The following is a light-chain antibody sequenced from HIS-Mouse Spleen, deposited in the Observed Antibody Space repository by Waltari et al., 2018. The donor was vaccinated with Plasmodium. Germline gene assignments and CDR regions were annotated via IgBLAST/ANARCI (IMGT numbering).Light chain of an antibody. V-gene: IGKV1-9*01. J-gene: IGKJ4*01. CDR1: QGISSY. CDR2: AAS. CDR3: QQLNSYPLT. Sequence: DIQLTQSPSFLSASVGDSVTTTCRARQGISSYLAWYQQKPGKAPKPLIYAASTLQSGVPSSFSGSGSGTEFTLTISSLQPEDFATYYCQQLNSYPLTFGGGTKVEIK.